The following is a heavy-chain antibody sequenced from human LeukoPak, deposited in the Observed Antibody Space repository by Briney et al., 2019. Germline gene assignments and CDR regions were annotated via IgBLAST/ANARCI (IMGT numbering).Heavy chain of an antibody. J-gene: IGHJ4*02. V-gene: IGHV4-34*01. Sequence: SETLSLTCAVYGGSFSGYYWSWIRQPPGKGLEWIGEINHSGSTKYNPSLKSRVTISVDTSKNQISLKLSSVTAADTAVYYCARGNYYDSSGYQYYFDYWGQGTLVTVSS. CDR3: ARGNYYDSSGYQYYFDY. CDR2: INHSGST. D-gene: IGHD3-22*01. CDR1: GGSFSGYY.